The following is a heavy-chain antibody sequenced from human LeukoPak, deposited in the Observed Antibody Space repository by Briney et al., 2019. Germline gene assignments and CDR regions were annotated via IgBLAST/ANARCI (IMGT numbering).Heavy chain of an antibody. V-gene: IGHV3-23*01. D-gene: IGHD3-22*01. J-gene: IGHJ5*02. CDR1: GFTFSSYA. CDR2: ISGSGGST. CDR3: ARDLYDSSGYYRNWFDP. Sequence: PGGSLRLSCAASGFTFSSYAMSWVRQAPGKGLEWVSAISGSGGSTYYADSVKGRFTISRDNAKNSLYLQMNSLRAEDTAVYYCARDLYDSSGYYRNWFDPWGQGTLVTVSS.